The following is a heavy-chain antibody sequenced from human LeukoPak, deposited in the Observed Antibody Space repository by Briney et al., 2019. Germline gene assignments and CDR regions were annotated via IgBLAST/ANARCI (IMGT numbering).Heavy chain of an antibody. CDR1: GFTFSSYA. D-gene: IGHD1-26*01. Sequence: GGSLRLSCAAPGFTFSSYAMHWVRRAPGKGLEWVAVISYDGSNKYYADSVKGRFTISRDNSKNTLYLQMNSLRAEDTAVYYCARDGGIVGATARFDYWGQGTLVTVSS. CDR3: ARDGGIVGATARFDY. CDR2: ISYDGSNK. V-gene: IGHV3-30*04. J-gene: IGHJ4*02.